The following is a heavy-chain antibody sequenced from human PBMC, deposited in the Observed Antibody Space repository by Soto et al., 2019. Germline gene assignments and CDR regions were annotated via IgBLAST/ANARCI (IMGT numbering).Heavy chain of an antibody. CDR3: ARVKGSSGWPRYYFDY. V-gene: IGHV3-11*01. CDR2: ISSSGSTI. CDR1: GFTFSDYY. D-gene: IGHD6-19*01. Sequence: GGSLRLSCAASGFTFSDYYMSWIRQAPGKGLEWVSYISSSGSTIYYADSVKGRFTISRDNAKNSLYLQMNSLRAEDTAVYYCARVKGSSGWPRYYFDYWGQGTPVTVSS. J-gene: IGHJ4*02.